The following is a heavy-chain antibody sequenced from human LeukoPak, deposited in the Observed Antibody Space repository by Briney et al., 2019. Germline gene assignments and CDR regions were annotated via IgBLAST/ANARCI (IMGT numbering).Heavy chain of an antibody. Sequence: ASLRVSCTASGYTFTGYYMHWVRHAPGQGLEWMGWINPNSGGTNYAQKFQGRVTMTRDTSISTAYMELGRLRSDDTAVYYCAREGHSGYDYARWFDPWGQGTLVTVSS. CDR1: GYTFTGYY. D-gene: IGHD5-12*01. CDR3: AREGHSGYDYARWFDP. V-gene: IGHV1-2*02. CDR2: INPNSGGT. J-gene: IGHJ5*02.